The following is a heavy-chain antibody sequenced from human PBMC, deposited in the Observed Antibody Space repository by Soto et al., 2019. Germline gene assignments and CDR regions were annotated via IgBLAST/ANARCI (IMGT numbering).Heavy chain of an antibody. Sequence: GGSLRLSCAASGFTFSSYSMNWVRQAPGKGLEWVSSISSSSSYIYYADSVKGRFTISRDNAKNSLYLQMNSLRAEDTAVYYCARGSFGYYYNNWFDPWGQGARLTVSS. CDR3: ARGSFGYYYNNWFDP. V-gene: IGHV3-21*04. CDR2: ISSSSSYI. J-gene: IGHJ5*02. CDR1: GFTFSSYS. D-gene: IGHD3-22*01.